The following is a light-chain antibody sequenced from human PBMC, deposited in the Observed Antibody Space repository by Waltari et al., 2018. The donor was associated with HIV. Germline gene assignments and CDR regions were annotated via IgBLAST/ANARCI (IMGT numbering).Light chain of an antibody. Sequence: QSALTQPASVSGSPGQSITISCTGTSSDVGGYNYVSWYQQPPDKAPKLMSYEVSNRPSGVSNRFSGSKSGNTASLTISGLQAEDEADYYCSSYTSASTLVLFGGGTKLTVL. J-gene: IGLJ2*01. V-gene: IGLV2-14*01. CDR2: EVS. CDR1: SSDVGGYNY. CDR3: SSYTSASTLVL.